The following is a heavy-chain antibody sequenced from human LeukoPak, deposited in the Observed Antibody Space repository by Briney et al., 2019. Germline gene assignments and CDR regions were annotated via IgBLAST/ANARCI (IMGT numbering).Heavy chain of an antibody. Sequence: SVKVSCKTSGFTFSNSAIQWVRQARGQRLEWIGWIIVGGGRTHYAQNFQERLTITRDMSTNTAYMELSSLRSEDTAVYYCAAELYSGTYGRCCSFAFWGQGTLVTVSS. CDR1: GFTFSNSA. CDR3: AAELYSGTYGRCCSFAF. J-gene: IGHJ4*02. CDR2: IIVGGGRT. V-gene: IGHV1-58*02. D-gene: IGHD1-26*01.